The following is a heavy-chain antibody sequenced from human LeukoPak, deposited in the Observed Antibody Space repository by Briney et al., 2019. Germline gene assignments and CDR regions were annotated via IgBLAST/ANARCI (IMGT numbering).Heavy chain of an antibody. CDR2: ISGSGGST. Sequence: GGSLRLSCAASGFTFSSYAMSWVRQAPGKGLEWVSAISGSGGSTYYADSVKGRFTISRDNSKNTPYLQMNSLRAEGTAVYYCAKEYGGNSAQDYFDSWGQGTLVTVSS. D-gene: IGHD4-23*01. CDR3: AKEYGGNSAQDYFDS. J-gene: IGHJ4*02. V-gene: IGHV3-23*01. CDR1: GFTFSSYA.